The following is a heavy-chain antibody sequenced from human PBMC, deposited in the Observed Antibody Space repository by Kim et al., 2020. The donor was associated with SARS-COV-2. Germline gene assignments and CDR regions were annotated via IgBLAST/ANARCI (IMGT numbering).Heavy chain of an antibody. D-gene: IGHD3-22*01. J-gene: IGHJ4*02. CDR1: GFTFSSYS. V-gene: IGHV3-21*01. CDR3: ARYGPFWGYYDSSGYYQYYFDY. CDR2: ISSSSSYI. Sequence: GGSLRLSCAASGFTFSSYSMNWVRQAPGKGLEWVSSISSSSSYIYYADSVKGRFTISRDNAKNSLYLQMNSLRAENTAVYYCARYGPFWGYYDSSGYYQYYFDYCGQGTLVTVSS.